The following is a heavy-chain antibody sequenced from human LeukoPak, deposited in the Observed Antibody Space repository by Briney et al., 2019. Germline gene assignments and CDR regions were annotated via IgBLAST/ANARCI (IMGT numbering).Heavy chain of an antibody. CDR2: IIPILGIA. CDR1: GGTFSSYA. V-gene: IGHV1-69*04. D-gene: IGHD4-17*01. CDR3: AREPVTTMGFDY. Sequence: GASVKVSCKASGGTFSSYAISWVRQAPGQGREWMGRIIPILGIANYAQKFQGRVTITADKSTSTAYMELSSLRSEDTAVYYCAREPVTTMGFDYWGQGTLVTVSS. J-gene: IGHJ4*02.